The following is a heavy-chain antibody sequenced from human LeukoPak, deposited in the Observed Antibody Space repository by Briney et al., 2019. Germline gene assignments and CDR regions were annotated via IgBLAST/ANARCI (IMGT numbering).Heavy chain of an antibody. CDR1: GASIRSYY. Sequence: SETLSLTCIVSGASIRSYYWSWIRQPPGKGLEWIGYIYYNGSTNYNPSVKSRVTISGDTSKNRFSLKLNSVTASDTAVYYCARLVDRLMFDYWGQGTQVTVSS. V-gene: IGHV4-59*08. J-gene: IGHJ4*02. CDR3: ARLVDRLMFDY. D-gene: IGHD2-21*02. CDR2: IYYNGST.